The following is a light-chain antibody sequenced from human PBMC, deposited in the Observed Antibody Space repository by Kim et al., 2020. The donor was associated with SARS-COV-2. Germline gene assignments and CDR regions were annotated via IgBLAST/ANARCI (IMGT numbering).Light chain of an antibody. J-gene: IGLJ3*02. V-gene: IGLV1-47*01. CDR3: ATCEDSLSV. CDR1: NICIGMKF. CDR2: RNN. Sequence: LGQRVPITCSANNICIGMKFVFWYQQLPGSAPKLPIYRNNQRPSGVPDRFSGSKSGTSAALAISGLRSEDEDDDYCATCEDSLSVFGGGTQLTVL.